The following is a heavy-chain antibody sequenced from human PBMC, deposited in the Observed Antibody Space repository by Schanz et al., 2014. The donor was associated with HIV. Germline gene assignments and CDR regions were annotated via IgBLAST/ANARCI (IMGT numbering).Heavy chain of an antibody. J-gene: IGHJ6*02. CDR1: GYTFTGYY. CDR3: ARRRSEIVPAAIVLHYYYGFDV. D-gene: IGHD2-2*02. V-gene: IGHV1-2*02. CDR2: INPSSGGT. Sequence: QVQLVQSGAEVKKPGASVKVSCKASGYTFTGYYMHWVRQAPGQGLEWMGWINPSSGGTNYAQKLQGRVTMTTDTATSTAYMELRSLRSDDTAVYYCARRRSEIVPAAIVLHYYYGFDVWGQGTTVTVS.